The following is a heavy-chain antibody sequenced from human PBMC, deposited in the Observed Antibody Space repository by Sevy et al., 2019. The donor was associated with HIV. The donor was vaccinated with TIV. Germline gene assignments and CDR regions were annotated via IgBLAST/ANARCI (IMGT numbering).Heavy chain of an antibody. J-gene: IGHJ4*02. D-gene: IGHD1-26*01. CDR3: WGPISREWELPYFDY. CDR1: GFTFSNAW. Sequence: GGSLRLSCAASGFTFSNAWMSWVRQAPGKGLEWVGRIKSKTDGGTTDYAAPVKGRFTISRDDSKNTLYLQMNSQKTEDTAVYYCWGPISREWELPYFDYWGQGTLVTVSS. CDR2: IKSKTDGGTT. V-gene: IGHV3-15*01.